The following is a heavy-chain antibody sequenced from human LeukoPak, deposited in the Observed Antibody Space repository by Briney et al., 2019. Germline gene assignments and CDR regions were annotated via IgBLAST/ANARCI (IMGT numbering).Heavy chain of an antibody. CDR3: ARQVTVEMATIIRFDP. J-gene: IGHJ5*02. Sequence: PSETLSLTCAVSGGSISRSNWWSWVRQPPGKGLEWIGEIYHSGSTNYNPSLKSRVTISVDKSKNQFSLKLSSVTAADTAVYYCARQVTVEMATIIRFDPWGQGTLVTVSS. D-gene: IGHD5-24*01. V-gene: IGHV4-4*02. CDR2: IYHSGST. CDR1: GGSISRSNW.